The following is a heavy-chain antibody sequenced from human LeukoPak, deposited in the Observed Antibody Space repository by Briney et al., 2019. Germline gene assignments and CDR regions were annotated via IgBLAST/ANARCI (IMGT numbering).Heavy chain of an antibody. D-gene: IGHD2-8*02. J-gene: IGHJ4*02. CDR3: ARDFYHGHCAGLSCFLLDS. CDR1: GYSFTRFG. Sequence: ASVKVSCKASGYSFTRFGITWVRQAPGQGLEWMGWISALYGDTNYAQKFQGRVTMTTDTSTSTAYMELRSLRSDDTAVYYCARDFYHGHCAGLSCFLLDSWGQGALVIVSS. CDR2: ISALYGDT. V-gene: IGHV1-18*01.